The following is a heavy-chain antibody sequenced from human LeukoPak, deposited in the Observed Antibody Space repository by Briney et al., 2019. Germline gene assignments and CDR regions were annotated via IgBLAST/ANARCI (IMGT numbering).Heavy chain of an antibody. Sequence: PGGSLRLSCAASGFTFSSYSMSCVRQAPGKGLEWVSYISSSSSTIYYADSVKGRFTISRDNAKNSLYLQMNSLRDEDTAVYYCARDPYYYDSSGGSFDYWGQGTLVTVSS. CDR2: ISSSSSTI. J-gene: IGHJ4*02. CDR3: ARDPYYYDSSGGSFDY. V-gene: IGHV3-48*02. D-gene: IGHD3-22*01. CDR1: GFTFSSYS.